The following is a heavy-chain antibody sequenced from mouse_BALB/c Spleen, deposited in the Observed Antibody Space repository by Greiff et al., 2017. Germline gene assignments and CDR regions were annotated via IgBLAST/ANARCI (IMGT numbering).Heavy chain of an antibody. Sequence: DVKLVESGPGLVKPSQSLSLTCSVTGYSITSGYYWNWIRQFPGNKLEWMGYISYDGSNNYNPSLKNRISITRDTSKNQFFLKLNSVTTEDTATYYCARPGVGAMDYWGQGTSVTVSS. V-gene: IGHV3-6*02. CDR3: ARPGVGAMDY. CDR1: GYSITSGYY. J-gene: IGHJ4*01. CDR2: ISYDGSN. D-gene: IGHD1-1*02.